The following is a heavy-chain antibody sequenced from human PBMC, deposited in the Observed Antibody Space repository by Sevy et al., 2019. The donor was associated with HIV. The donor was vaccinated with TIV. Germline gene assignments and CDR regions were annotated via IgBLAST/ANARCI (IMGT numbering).Heavy chain of an antibody. CDR3: AADSSSPPEIYYYYGMDV. V-gene: IGHV1-58*01. D-gene: IGHD6-6*01. CDR2: IVVGSGNT. CDR1: GFTFTSSA. Sequence: APVKVSCKASGFTFTSSAVQWVRQARGQRLEWIGWIVVGSGNTNYAQKFQERVTITRDMSTSTAYMELSSLRSEDTAVYYCAADSSSPPEIYYYYGMDVWGQGTTVTVSS. J-gene: IGHJ6*02.